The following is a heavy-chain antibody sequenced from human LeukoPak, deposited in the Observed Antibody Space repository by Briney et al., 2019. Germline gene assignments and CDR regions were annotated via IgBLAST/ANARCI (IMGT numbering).Heavy chain of an antibody. CDR1: GGSFNGYY. CDR3: ARTHFIISNYFDY. CDR2: INPSGRT. Sequence: SETLSLTCTVYGGSFNGYYWSWIRQPPGKGLEWIGEINPSGRTNHNPSLKSRVTISVDPSKNQFSLKLSSVTAADTAVYYCARTHFIISNYFDYWGQGTLVTVSS. D-gene: IGHD3-3*02. V-gene: IGHV4-34*01. J-gene: IGHJ4*02.